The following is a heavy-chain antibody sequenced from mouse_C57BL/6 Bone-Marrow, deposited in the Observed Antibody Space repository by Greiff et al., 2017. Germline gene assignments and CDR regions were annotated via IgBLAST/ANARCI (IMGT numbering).Heavy chain of an antibody. CDR1: GYTFTSYW. V-gene: IGHV1-69*01. CDR2: IDPSDSYT. CDR3: ARTNYGSSYNPFAY. Sequence: QVQLQQPGAELVMPGASVKLSCKASGYTFTSYWMHWVKQRPGQGLEWIGEIDPSDSYTNYNQKFKGNSTLTVDKSSSTAYMQLSSLTSEDSAVYYCARTNYGSSYNPFAYWGQGTLVTVSA. J-gene: IGHJ3*01. D-gene: IGHD1-1*01.